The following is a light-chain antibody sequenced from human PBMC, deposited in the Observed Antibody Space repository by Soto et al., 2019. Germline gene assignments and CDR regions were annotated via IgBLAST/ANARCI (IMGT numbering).Light chain of an antibody. J-gene: IGKJ1*01. CDR1: QSVSNH. V-gene: IGKV3-15*01. CDR3: QQYNEWWT. Sequence: EIVMTQSPATLSVSPGERATLSCRASQSVSNHLAWYHQKPGQAPRLLIYGASTRTTGIPARCNGSVSGTEFTPPIRSLDTEDLACDYGQQYNEWWTFSQGTKVEIK. CDR2: GAS.